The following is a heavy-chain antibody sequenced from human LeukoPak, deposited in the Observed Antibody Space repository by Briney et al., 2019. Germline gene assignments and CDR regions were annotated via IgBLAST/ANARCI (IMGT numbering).Heavy chain of an antibody. V-gene: IGHV3-74*01. CDR2: INSDGSST. CDR1: GLTFSSYW. Sequence: PGGSLRLSCAASGLTFSSYWMHWVRQAPGKGLVWVSRINSDGSSTSYADSVKGRFTISRDNAKNTLYLQMNSLRADDTAVYYCARELVPYYFDYWGQGTLVTVSS. CDR3: ARELVPYYFDY. J-gene: IGHJ4*02. D-gene: IGHD6-13*01.